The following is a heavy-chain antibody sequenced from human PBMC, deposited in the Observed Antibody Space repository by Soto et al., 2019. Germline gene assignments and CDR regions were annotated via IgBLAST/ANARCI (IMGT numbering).Heavy chain of an antibody. D-gene: IGHD6-13*01. CDR2: IVVGSGNT. Sequence: QMQLVQSGPEVKKPGTSVKVSCKASGFTFTSSAVQWVRQARGQRLEWIGWIVVGSGNTNYAQKFQERVTITRDMSTSTAYMELSSLRSEDTAVYCCAALASSTPYYYYGMDVWGQGTTVTVSS. V-gene: IGHV1-58*01. CDR1: GFTFTSSA. CDR3: AALASSTPYYYYGMDV. J-gene: IGHJ6*02.